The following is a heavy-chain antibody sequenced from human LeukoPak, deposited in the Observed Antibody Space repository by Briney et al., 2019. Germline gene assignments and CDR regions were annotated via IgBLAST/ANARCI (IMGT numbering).Heavy chain of an antibody. J-gene: IGHJ5*02. D-gene: IGHD1-1*01. CDR2: ISAYNGNT. Sequence: ASVKVSCKASGYTFTSYGISWVRQAPGQGLEWMGWISAYNGNTNYAQKLQGRVTMTTDTSTSTAYMELRSLRSDDTAVYYCARDLRYNWNDRENWLDPWGQGTLVTVSS. V-gene: IGHV1-18*01. CDR1: GYTFTSYG. CDR3: ARDLRYNWNDRENWLDP.